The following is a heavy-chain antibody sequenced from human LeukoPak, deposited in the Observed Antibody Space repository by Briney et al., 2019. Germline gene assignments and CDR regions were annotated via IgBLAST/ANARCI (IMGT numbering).Heavy chain of an antibody. D-gene: IGHD2-15*01. CDR1: GGSFSGYY. V-gene: IGHV4-34*01. Sequence: SETLSLTCAVYGGSFSGYYWSWIRQPPGKGLEWIGEINHSGSTNYNPPLKGRVTISVDTSKNQFSLKLSSVTAADTAVYYCASFVVVAAHFDYWGQGTLVTVSS. J-gene: IGHJ4*02. CDR2: INHSGST. CDR3: ASFVVVAAHFDY.